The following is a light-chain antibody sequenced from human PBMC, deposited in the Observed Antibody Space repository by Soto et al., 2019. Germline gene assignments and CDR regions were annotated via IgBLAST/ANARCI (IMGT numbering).Light chain of an antibody. CDR2: EVS. Sequence: QSALTQPRSVSGYPGQSITISCTGTSSDVGGYNYVSWYQQHPGKAPKLMIYEVSNRPSGVSNRFSGSKSGNTASLTISGLQAEDEADYYCSSYTSSSTYVFGTGTKVTVL. V-gene: IGLV2-14*01. CDR3: SSYTSSSTYV. CDR1: SSDVGGYNY. J-gene: IGLJ1*01.